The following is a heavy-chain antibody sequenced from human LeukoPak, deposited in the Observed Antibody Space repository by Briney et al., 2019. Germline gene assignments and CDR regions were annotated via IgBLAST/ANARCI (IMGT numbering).Heavy chain of an antibody. V-gene: IGHV1-69*13. CDR2: IIPIFGTP. CDR3: ATVKIGEFYIDY. Sequence: GASVKVSCKASGGTFSSYAITWVRQAPGQGLEWMGVIIPIFGTPHYAQKFQGRVTIAADESTSTSYMDLSSLRPEDTAVYYCATVKIGEFYIDYWGQGTLVTVSS. D-gene: IGHD3-10*01. J-gene: IGHJ4*01. CDR1: GGTFSSYA.